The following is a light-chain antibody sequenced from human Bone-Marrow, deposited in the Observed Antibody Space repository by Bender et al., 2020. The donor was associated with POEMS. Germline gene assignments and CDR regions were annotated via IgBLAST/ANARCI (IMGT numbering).Light chain of an antibody. CDR2: NNS. J-gene: IGLJ3*02. Sequence: QSVLTQPPSASGTPGQRVTISCSGSSSTFGRYPVNWYQQLPGAAPKLDIFNNSQRPSGVPDRFSGSNSGTSASLAISGVLTDDEEDVYYATWDDSRRGWVFGGGTKLTVL. CDR3: ATWDDSRRGWV. V-gene: IGLV1-44*01. CDR1: SSTFGRYP.